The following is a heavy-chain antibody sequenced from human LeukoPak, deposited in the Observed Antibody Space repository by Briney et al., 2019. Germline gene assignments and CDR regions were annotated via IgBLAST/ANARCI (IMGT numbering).Heavy chain of an antibody. J-gene: IGHJ3*02. CDR3: ARDRGRYYYGSGSYYKDAFDI. CDR1: GFTFSSYS. V-gene: IGHV3-48*01. D-gene: IGHD3-10*01. Sequence: GGSLRLSCAASGFTFSSYSMNWVRQAPGKGLEWVSYISSSSSTIYYADSVKGRFTISRDNAKNSLYLQMNSLRAEDTAVYYCARDRGRYYYGSGSYYKDAFDIWGQGTMVTVSS. CDR2: ISSSSSTI.